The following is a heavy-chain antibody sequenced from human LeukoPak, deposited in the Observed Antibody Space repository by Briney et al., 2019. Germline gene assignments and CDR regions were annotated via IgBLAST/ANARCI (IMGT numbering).Heavy chain of an antibody. CDR1: GGSIISSSYY. D-gene: IGHD3-16*01. J-gene: IGHJ5*02. V-gene: IGHV4-39*01. Sequence: PSETLSFTCSVSGGSIISSSYYWGWIRQPPGKGLEWIGNIYYSGSTFYNPSLKSRVTISVDTSKNQFSLKLSSVTAADTAVYVCVGEGEWSLPLVPWGRGSLVTVSS. CDR3: VGEGEWSLPLVP. CDR2: IYYSGST.